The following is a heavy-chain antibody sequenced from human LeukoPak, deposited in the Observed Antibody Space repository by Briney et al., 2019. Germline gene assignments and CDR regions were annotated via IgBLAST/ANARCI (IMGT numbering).Heavy chain of an antibody. V-gene: IGHV1-24*01. J-gene: IGHJ3*02. CDR3: ASWDGSGSYGAFDI. Sequence: ASVKVSCKASGYTFTGYYMHWVRQAPGQGLEWMGGFDPEDGETIYAQKFQGRVTMTEDTSTDTAYMELSSLRSEDTAVYYCASWDGSGSYGAFDIWGQGTMVTVSS. D-gene: IGHD3-10*01. CDR1: GYTFTGYY. CDR2: FDPEDGET.